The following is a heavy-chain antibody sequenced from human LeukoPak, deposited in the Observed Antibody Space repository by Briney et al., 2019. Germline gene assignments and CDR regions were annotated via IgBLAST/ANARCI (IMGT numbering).Heavy chain of an antibody. J-gene: IGHJ3*02. V-gene: IGHV4-59*01. CDR1: GGSISSYY. CDR3: ARSMDYYDSSGYVFDI. CDR2: IYYSVST. Sequence: PSETLSLTCTVSGGSISSYYWSWIRQPPGKGLEWIGYIYYSVSTNNYPSLRRRVTMSVDKSKNHLSLRLSSVTAADTAVYYCARSMDYYDSSGYVFDIWGQGTMVTVSS. D-gene: IGHD3-22*01.